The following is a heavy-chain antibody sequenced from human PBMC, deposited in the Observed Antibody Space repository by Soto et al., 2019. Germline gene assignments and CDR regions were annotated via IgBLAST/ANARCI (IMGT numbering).Heavy chain of an antibody. J-gene: IGHJ6*02. CDR1: GYTFTSYG. V-gene: IGHV1-18*01. D-gene: IGHD2-21*01. Sequence: GASVKVSCKASGYTFTSYGISWVRQAPGQGLEWMGWISAYNGNTNYAQKLQGRVTMTTDTSTSTAYMELRSLRSDDTAVYYCARVPLHVVLYYYYGMDVWGQGTTVTVSS. CDR3: ARVPLHVVLYYYYGMDV. CDR2: ISAYNGNT.